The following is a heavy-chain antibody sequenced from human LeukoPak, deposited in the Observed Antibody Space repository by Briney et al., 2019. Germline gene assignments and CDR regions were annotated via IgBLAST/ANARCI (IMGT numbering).Heavy chain of an antibody. Sequence: PGGSLRLSCAASGFTFSSYAMHWVRQAPGKGLEWLAFIRYDGSNKYYADSVKGRFTISRDNSKNTLYLQMNSLRADDTALYYCARGPYYDILTGWRKTYNGFDIWGQGTMVTVSS. V-gene: IGHV3-30*02. J-gene: IGHJ3*02. CDR3: ARGPYYDILTGWRKTYNGFDI. CDR1: GFTFSSYA. D-gene: IGHD3-9*01. CDR2: IRYDGSNK.